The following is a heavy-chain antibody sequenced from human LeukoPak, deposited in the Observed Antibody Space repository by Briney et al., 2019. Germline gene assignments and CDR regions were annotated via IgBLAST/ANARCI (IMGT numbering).Heavy chain of an antibody. J-gene: IGHJ5*02. CDR1: GFTFSSYA. CDR3: VRASHPGGWFDP. Sequence: GGSLRLSCAASGFTFSSYAMHWVRQAPGKGLEWVAVISYDGSNKYYADSVKGRFTISRDNSKNTLYLQMNSLTAEDTAVYYCVRASHPGGWFDPWGQGTLVTVSS. V-gene: IGHV3-30*04. D-gene: IGHD3-10*01. CDR2: ISYDGSNK.